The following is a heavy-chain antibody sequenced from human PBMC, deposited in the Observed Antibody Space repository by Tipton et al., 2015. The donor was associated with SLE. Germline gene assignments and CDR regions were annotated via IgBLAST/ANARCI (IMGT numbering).Heavy chain of an antibody. CDR2: LYSGGST. Sequence: GSLRLSCAASGFTVSSNYMSWVRQAPGKGLGWVSVLYSGGSTYYADSVKGRFTISRDNSKTTLDLQITNLRAEDTAVYYCARDRGFGNAFDIWGQGTMVTVSS. D-gene: IGHD3-10*01. J-gene: IGHJ3*02. CDR3: ARDRGFGNAFDI. CDR1: GFTVSSNY. V-gene: IGHV3-53*01.